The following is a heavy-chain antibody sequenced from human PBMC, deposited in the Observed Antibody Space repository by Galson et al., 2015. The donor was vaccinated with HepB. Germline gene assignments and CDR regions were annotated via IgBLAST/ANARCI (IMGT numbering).Heavy chain of an antibody. CDR1: GYTFTRYG. CDR3: ARGANTFDY. CDR2: ISGHNGNT. J-gene: IGHJ4*02. Sequence: SVKVSCKASGYTFTRYGVSWVRQAPGQGLEWLGWISGHNGNTNYGQKVQGRVTMTTDTSTNTVYMELRSLRFDDTAVYFCARGANTFDYWGQGTLVTVSS. V-gene: IGHV1-18*01. D-gene: IGHD2/OR15-2a*01.